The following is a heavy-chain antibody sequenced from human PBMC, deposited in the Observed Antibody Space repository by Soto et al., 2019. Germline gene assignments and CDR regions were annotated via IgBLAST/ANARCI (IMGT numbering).Heavy chain of an antibody. Sequence: VQLMQSGAEVKKPGSSVKVSCKASGGTFSSHSINWVRQAPGQGLEWMGGVISLFGTANYAHNFKGRVTITADPYTSTAYMELNSLRSDDTAVYYCAREVGYGDFSAALLDWGQGTLVTVSS. D-gene: IGHD4-17*01. CDR1: GGTFSSHS. CDR2: VISLFGTA. J-gene: IGHJ4*02. CDR3: AREVGYGDFSAALLD. V-gene: IGHV1-69*01.